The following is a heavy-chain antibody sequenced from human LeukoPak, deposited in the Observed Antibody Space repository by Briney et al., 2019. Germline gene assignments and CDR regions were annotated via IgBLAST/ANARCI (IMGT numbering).Heavy chain of an antibody. D-gene: IGHD3-22*01. V-gene: IGHV7-4-1*02. CDR3: ARLPEGGEYYYDSSGYYYYGMDV. J-gene: IGHJ6*02. Sequence: ASVKVSCKASGYTFTGYYMHWVRQAPGQGLEWMGWINPNSGNPTYAQGFTGRFVFSLDTSVSTAYLQISSLKAEDTAVYYCARLPEGGEYYYDSSGYYYYGMDVWGQGTTVTVSS. CDR2: INPNSGNP. CDR1: GYTFTGYY.